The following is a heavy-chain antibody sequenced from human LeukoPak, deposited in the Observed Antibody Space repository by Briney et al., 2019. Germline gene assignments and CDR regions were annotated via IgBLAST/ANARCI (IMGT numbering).Heavy chain of an antibody. D-gene: IGHD6-13*01. J-gene: IGHJ3*02. CDR3: ARDHSSSWYNAFDI. CDR1: GFTFSSYS. CDR2: ISSSSSYI. V-gene: IGHV3-21*01. Sequence: GGSLRLSCAASGFTFSSYSMNWVRQAPGEGLEWVSSISSSSSYIYYADSVKGRFTISRDNAKNSLYLQMNSLRAEDTAVYYCARDHSSSWYNAFDIWGQGTMVTVSS.